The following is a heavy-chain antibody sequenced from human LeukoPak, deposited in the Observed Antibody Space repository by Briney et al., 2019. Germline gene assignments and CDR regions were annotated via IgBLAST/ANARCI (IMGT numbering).Heavy chain of an antibody. Sequence: GGSLRLSCAASGFTFRSYTMNWVRQAPGKGLEWVSSIRSSSSYKFYADSVKGRFTISRENAKNSLYLQMNSLRAEDTAVYYCARGGIDYDSSGYYYDYWGQGTLVTVSS. CDR3: ARGGIDYDSSGYYYDY. CDR2: IRSSSSYK. CDR1: GFTFRSYT. J-gene: IGHJ4*02. D-gene: IGHD3-22*01. V-gene: IGHV3-21*01.